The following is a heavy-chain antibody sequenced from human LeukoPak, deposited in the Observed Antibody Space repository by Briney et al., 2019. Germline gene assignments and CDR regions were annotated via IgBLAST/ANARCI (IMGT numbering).Heavy chain of an antibody. Sequence: PSETLSLTCTVSGCSISNYRSWIRQPPGKGLEWIGYIYYSGSTNYNPSLRSRVTISVDTSKNQFSLNLSSVTDAATAVYYCASISSGWYAASAEYFQHWGRGTLVTVSS. D-gene: IGHD6-19*01. CDR1: GCSISNY. J-gene: IGHJ1*01. CDR3: ASISSGWYAASAEYFQH. CDR2: IYYSGST. V-gene: IGHV4-59*12.